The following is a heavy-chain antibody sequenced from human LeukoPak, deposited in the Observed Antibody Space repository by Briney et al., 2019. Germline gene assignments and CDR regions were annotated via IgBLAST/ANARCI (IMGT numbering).Heavy chain of an antibody. D-gene: IGHD3-3*01. CDR3: ARDPDDYDFWSGPFDY. CDR2: ISAYSGNT. CDR1: GYTFTNYG. J-gene: IGHJ4*02. Sequence: GASVKVSCKASGYTFTNYGISWVRQAPGHGLEWMGWISAYSGNTNYAQNLQGRVTMTTDTSTSTAYMELRSLRSDDTAVYYCARDPDDYDFWSGPFDYWGRGTLVTVSS. V-gene: IGHV1-18*01.